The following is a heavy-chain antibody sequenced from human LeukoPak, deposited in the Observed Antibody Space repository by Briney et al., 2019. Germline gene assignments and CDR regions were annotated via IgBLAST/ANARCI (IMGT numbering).Heavy chain of an antibody. V-gene: IGHV1-8*01. J-gene: IGHJ4*02. CDR3: ARGPPNWGYDY. Sequence: ASVKVSCKASGYTFTSYDFNWVRQATGQRPEWMGWMSPNSGDTGYAQKFQDRVTMTRNTSISTAYMELSSLRSDNTAVYYCARGPPNWGYDYWGPGTLVTVSS. D-gene: IGHD7-27*01. CDR2: MSPNSGDT. CDR1: GYTFTSYD.